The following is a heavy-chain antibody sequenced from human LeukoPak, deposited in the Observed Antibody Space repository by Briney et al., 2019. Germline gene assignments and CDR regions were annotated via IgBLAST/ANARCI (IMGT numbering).Heavy chain of an antibody. D-gene: IGHD5-24*01. V-gene: IGHV3-66*01. CDR2: IYSGGST. Sequence: PGGSLRLSCAASGFTVSSNYRSWGRQAPGKGLEWVSVIYSGGSTYYADSVKGRLTISRDNSKNTLYLQMHCLRAEDTAVYYCAREGPLDYVGDGYNNDAFDIWGQGTMVTVSS. CDR1: GFTVSSNY. CDR3: AREGPLDYVGDGYNNDAFDI. J-gene: IGHJ3*02.